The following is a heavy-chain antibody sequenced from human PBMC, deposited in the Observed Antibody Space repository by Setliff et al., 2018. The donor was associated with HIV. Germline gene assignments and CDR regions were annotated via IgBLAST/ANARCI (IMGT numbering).Heavy chain of an antibody. CDR1: GFTFSTYA. CDR3: ARDVGYCSGGSCYWSNYFDY. CDR2: ISGSGTTT. D-gene: IGHD2-15*01. Sequence: PGESLKISCAASGFTFSTYAMSWVRQAPGKGLEWVSVISGSGTTTYYADSVKGRFTISRDNAKNSLYLQMNSLRAEDTAVYYCARDVGYCSGGSCYWSNYFDYWGQGTMVTVSS. J-gene: IGHJ4*03. V-gene: IGHV3-23*01.